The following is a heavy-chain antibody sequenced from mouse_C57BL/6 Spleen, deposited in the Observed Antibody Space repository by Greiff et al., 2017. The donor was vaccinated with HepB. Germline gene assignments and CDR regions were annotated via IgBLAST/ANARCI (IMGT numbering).Heavy chain of an antibody. D-gene: IGHD1-1*01. CDR3: ARATAYYYGSSSYWYFDV. CDR1: GYTFTSYW. V-gene: IGHV1-69*01. Sequence: QVQLQQPGAELVMPGASVKLSCKASGYTFTSYWMHWVKQRPGQGLEWIGEIDPSDSYTNYNQKFKGKSTLTVDKSSSTAYMQLSSLTSEDSAVYYCARATAYYYGSSSYWYFDVWGTGTTVTVSS. CDR2: IDPSDSYT. J-gene: IGHJ1*03.